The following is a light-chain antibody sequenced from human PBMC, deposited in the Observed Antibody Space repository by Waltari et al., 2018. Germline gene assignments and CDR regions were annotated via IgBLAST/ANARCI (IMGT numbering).Light chain of an antibody. CDR2: GVS. CDR3: QHYVRLPVT. V-gene: IGKV3-20*01. J-gene: IGKJ1*01. Sequence: EIVLTQSPGTLSLSPGERVTLSCRASQSIGTFLAWYQQKPGQPPRLLIYGVSIRAAGIPDRVSGSGSGTDFSLTISRLEPEDFAVYYCQHYVRLPVTFGQGTKVQIK. CDR1: QSIGTF.